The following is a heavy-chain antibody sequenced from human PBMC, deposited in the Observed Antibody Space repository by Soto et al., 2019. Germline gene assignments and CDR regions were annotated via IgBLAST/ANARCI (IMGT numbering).Heavy chain of an antibody. J-gene: IGHJ4*02. CDR2: IYYSGST. D-gene: IGHD6-19*01. Sequence: SETLSLTCTVSGASISSSSYYWGWIRQPPGKGLEWIGSIYYSGSTYYNPSLKSRVTISVDTSKNQFSLKLSSVTAADTAVFYCARLEYSSGWLIDYWGQGTLVTVSS. CDR1: GASISSSSYY. V-gene: IGHV4-39*01. CDR3: ARLEYSSGWLIDY.